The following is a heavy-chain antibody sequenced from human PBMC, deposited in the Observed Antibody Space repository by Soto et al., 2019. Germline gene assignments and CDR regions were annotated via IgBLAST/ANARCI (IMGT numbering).Heavy chain of an antibody. V-gene: IGHV3-33*01. CDR2: IWYDGSNK. Sequence: QVQLVESGGGVVQPGRSLRLSCAASGFTFSSYGMHWVRQAPGKGLEWVAVIWYDGSNKYYADSVKGRFTISRDNSKNTLYRQINRLRAEDTAVYYCASDSGGRWELSPDKYYFDYWGHGTLVTVSS. CDR3: ASDSGGRWELSPDKYYFDY. D-gene: IGHD1-26*01. J-gene: IGHJ4*01. CDR1: GFTFSSYG.